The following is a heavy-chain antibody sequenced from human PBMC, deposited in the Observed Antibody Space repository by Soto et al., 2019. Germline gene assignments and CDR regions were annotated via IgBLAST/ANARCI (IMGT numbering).Heavy chain of an antibody. CDR2: ISYSGST. V-gene: IGHV4-31*03. Sequence: SETLSLTCTVHGGSISSGGYYWSWLRQHPGKGLEWIEYISYSGSTYYNPSLKSRVTISVDTSKNQFSLKLSSVTAADTAVYYCARVRRGVVPYYFDYWGQGTLVTVSS. CDR1: GGSISSGGYY. D-gene: IGHD3-3*01. CDR3: ARVRRGVVPYYFDY. J-gene: IGHJ4*02.